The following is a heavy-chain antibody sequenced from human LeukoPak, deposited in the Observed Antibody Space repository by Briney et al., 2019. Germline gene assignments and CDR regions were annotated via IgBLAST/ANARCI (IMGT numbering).Heavy chain of an antibody. CDR3: ARADNGIAVAGTAFDY. J-gene: IGHJ4*02. V-gene: IGHV1-69*13. CDR1: GYMFTNYG. Sequence: GASVKVSCKASGYMFTNYGISWVRQAPGQGLEWMGGIIPIFGTANYAQKFQGRVTITADESTSTAYMELSSLRSEDTAVYYCARADNGIAVAGTAFDYWGQGTLVTVSS. D-gene: IGHD6-19*01. CDR2: IIPIFGTA.